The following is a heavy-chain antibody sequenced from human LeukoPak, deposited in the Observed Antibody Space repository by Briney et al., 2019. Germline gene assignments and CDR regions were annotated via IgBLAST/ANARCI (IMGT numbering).Heavy chain of an antibody. J-gene: IGHJ4*02. D-gene: IGHD6-19*01. CDR3: ARAGGWLVREGYFDY. CDR2: IYYSGST. CDR1: GGSISSYY. Sequence: SETLSLTCTVSGGSISSYYWSWIRQPPGKGLEWIGYIYYSGSTNYNPSLKSRVTISVDTSKNQFSLKLSSVTAADTAVYYCARAGGWLVREGYFDYWGQGTLVTVS. V-gene: IGHV4-59*01.